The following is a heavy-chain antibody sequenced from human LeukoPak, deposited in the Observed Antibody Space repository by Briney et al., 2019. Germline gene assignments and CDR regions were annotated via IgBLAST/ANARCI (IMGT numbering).Heavy chain of an antibody. D-gene: IGHD2-21*02. J-gene: IGHJ4*02. CDR3: ARDLVLGLRYCGGDCYSDY. Sequence: SGGSLRLSCAASGFTFSSYEMNWVRQAPGKGLEWVSYISSSGDAIYYADSVEGRFTISRDDAKNSLYLQMNSLRAEDTAVYYCARDLVLGLRYCGGDCYSDYWGQGTLVTVSS. V-gene: IGHV3-48*03. CDR2: ISSSGDAI. CDR1: GFTFSSYE.